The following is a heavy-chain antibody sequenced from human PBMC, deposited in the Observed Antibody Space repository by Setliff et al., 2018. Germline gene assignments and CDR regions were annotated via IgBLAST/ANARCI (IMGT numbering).Heavy chain of an antibody. V-gene: IGHV3-21*01. Sequence: GGSLSLSCAASGFTFSSYSMNWVRQAPGKGLEWVSSISSSSSSIYYADSVKGRFTISRDNAKNSLYLQMNSLRDEDTAVYYCARDGSPDSRFDAFDIWGQGTMVTVSS. CDR2: ISSSSSSI. CDR3: ARDGSPDSRFDAFDI. J-gene: IGHJ3*02. D-gene: IGHD2-21*01. CDR1: GFTFSSYS.